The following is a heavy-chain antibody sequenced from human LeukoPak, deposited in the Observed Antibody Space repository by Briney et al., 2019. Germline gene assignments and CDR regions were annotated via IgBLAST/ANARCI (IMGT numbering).Heavy chain of an antibody. J-gene: IGHJ3*02. CDR2: ISSSGCT. V-gene: IGHV4-61*02. CDR3: ARGPYSYDSSGAFDI. CDR1: GDSISSGDYY. D-gene: IGHD3-22*01. Sequence: SETLSLTCTVSGDSISSGDYYWSWIRQPAGKGLEWIGRISSSGCTNYNPSPKSRVTISVDTSKNQFSLKLSSVTAADTAVYFCARGPYSYDSSGAFDIWGQGTMVTVSS.